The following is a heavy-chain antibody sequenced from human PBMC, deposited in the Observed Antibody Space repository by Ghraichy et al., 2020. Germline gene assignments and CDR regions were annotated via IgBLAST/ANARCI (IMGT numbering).Heavy chain of an antibody. CDR1: GFTFNTYW. V-gene: IGHV3-7*03. J-gene: IGHJ4*02. CDR3: ARAPGIASFDS. Sequence: GESLNISCAASGFTFNTYWMSWVRQAPGKGLEWVANIKQDGSEKYYVDSVKGRFTISRDNTENSLYLQMNSLRAEDTAVYYCARAPGIASFDSWGQGTLVTVSS. CDR2: IKQDGSEK. D-gene: IGHD6-13*01.